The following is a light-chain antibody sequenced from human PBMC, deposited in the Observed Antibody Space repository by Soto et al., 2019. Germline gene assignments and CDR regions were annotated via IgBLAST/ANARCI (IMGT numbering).Light chain of an antibody. CDR3: CSYAGRYTYV. Sequence: QSVLTQPRSVSGSPGQSVTISCTGASSDVGGYNYVSWYQQHPGKAPKLMIYDVSKRPSGVPDRFSDSKSGNTASLTISGLQTEDEADYYCCSYAGRYTYVFGTGTKVTVL. CDR2: DVS. J-gene: IGLJ1*01. CDR1: SSDVGGYNY. V-gene: IGLV2-11*01.